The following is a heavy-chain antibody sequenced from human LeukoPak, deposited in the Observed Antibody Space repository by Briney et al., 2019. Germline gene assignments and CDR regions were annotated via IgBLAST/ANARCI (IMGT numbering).Heavy chain of an antibody. J-gene: IGHJ6*04. CDR2: IYPSGSP. V-gene: IGHV4-4*07. CDR3: GRAVEASWLDV. Sequence: SETLSLTCTVSGGSITSNYLTWLRQPAGKGLEWIGRIYPSGSPTYNPSPMSRVSMSVDTSKNQFSLDLSSVTDADRAVYYGGRAVEASWLDVWGKGTKVTVSS. D-gene: IGHD5-24*01. CDR1: GGSITSNY.